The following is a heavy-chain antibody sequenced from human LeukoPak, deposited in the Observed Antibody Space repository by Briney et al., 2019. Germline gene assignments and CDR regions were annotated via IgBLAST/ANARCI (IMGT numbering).Heavy chain of an antibody. CDR2: IYSGGST. V-gene: IGHV3-53*01. D-gene: IGHD6-19*01. CDR1: GFTVSSNY. Sequence: PGGSLRLSCAASGFTVSSNYMSWVRQAPGKGLEWVSVIYSGGSTYYADSVKGRFTISRDNSKNTLYLQMNSLRAEDTAVYYCAKAVTSRYYFDCWGQGTLVTVSS. CDR3: AKAVTSRYYFDC. J-gene: IGHJ4*02.